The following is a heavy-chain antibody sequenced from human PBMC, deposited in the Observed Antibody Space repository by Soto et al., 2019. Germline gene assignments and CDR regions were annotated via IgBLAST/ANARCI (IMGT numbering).Heavy chain of an antibody. J-gene: IGHJ5*02. Sequence: SETLSLTCTVSGGSISSGGYYWSWIRQHPGKGLEWMGYIYHSGSTHYNPSLNSRLTISIDTSTNRFSLNLTSVTAADTAVYFCARLRWETENNWFDPWGQGALVTVS. CDR2: IYHSGST. CDR1: GGSISSGGYY. V-gene: IGHV4-30-4*08. D-gene: IGHD1-26*01. CDR3: ARLRWETENNWFDP.